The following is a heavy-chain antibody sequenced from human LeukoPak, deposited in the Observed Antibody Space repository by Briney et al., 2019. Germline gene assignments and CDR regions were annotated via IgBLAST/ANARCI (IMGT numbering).Heavy chain of an antibody. CDR3: ARKYDFWSGLDY. Sequence: AGGSLRLSCAASGFTFSSYEMNWVRQAPGEGLEWVSYISSSGSTIYYADSVKGRFTFSRDNAKNSLYLQMNSLRAEDTAVYYCARKYDFWSGLDYWGQGTLVTVSS. V-gene: IGHV3-48*03. D-gene: IGHD3-3*01. CDR2: ISSSGSTI. J-gene: IGHJ4*02. CDR1: GFTFSSYE.